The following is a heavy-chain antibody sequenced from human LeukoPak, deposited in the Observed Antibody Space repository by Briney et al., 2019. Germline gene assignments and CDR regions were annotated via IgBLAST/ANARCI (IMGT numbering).Heavy chain of an antibody. V-gene: IGHV1-69*04. CDR3: ASRYCSGGTCYLGPFDY. CDR2: IIPILGIA. J-gene: IGHJ4*02. D-gene: IGHD2-15*01. CDR1: GGTFSSYA. Sequence: SVKVSCKASGGTFSSYAISWVRQAPGQGLEWMGRIIPILGIANYAQKFQGRVTITADESTSTAYMELSSLRSEDTAVYYCASRYCSGGTCYLGPFDYWGQGTLVTVST.